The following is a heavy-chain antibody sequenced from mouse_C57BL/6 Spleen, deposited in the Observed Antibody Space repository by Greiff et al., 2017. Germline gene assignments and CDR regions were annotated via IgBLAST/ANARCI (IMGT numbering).Heavy chain of an antibody. J-gene: IGHJ4*01. V-gene: IGHV1-81*01. Sequence: VQLQQSGAELARPGASVKLSCKASGYTFTSYGISWVKQRTGQGLEWIGEIYPRSGNTYYNEKFKGKATLTADKSSSTWSMELRSLTSEDSAVYFCAREGDYYGSSTLYYYAMDYWGQGTSVTVSS. D-gene: IGHD1-1*01. CDR2: IYPRSGNT. CDR1: GYTFTSYG. CDR3: AREGDYYGSSTLYYYAMDY.